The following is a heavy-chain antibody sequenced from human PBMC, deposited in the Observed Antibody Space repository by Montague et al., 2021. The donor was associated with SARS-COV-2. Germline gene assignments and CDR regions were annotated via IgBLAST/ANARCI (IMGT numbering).Heavy chain of an antibody. Sequence: SETLSLTCTVSGGSISNSHWNWIWHPPPKGLELICYTDHICNTNSNPSLYLRVTISIDTSNTEYSLKLHSVTAAATAVYYCAGVDSCRSGWRRVKWFDPWGQGTLVTVSS. CDR1: GGSISNSH. J-gene: IGHJ5*02. CDR2: TDHICNT. CDR3: AGVDSCRSGWRRVKWFDP. D-gene: IGHD6-19*01. V-gene: IGHV4-59*13.